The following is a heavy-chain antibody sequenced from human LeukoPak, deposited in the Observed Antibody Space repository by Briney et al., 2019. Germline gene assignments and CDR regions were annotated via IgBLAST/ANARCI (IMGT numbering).Heavy chain of an antibody. J-gene: IGHJ4*02. CDR2: IYTSGTT. Sequence: PSETLSLTCTVSGGSISSDNYYWTWIRQPAGKGLEWIGHIYTSGTTNYNPSLKSRVTISVDTSKNQFSLKLSSVTAADTAVYYCARGLRVAAAGSFFDYWGQGTLVTVSS. D-gene: IGHD6-13*01. CDR1: GGSISSDNYY. CDR3: ARGLRVAAAGSFFDY. V-gene: IGHV4-61*09.